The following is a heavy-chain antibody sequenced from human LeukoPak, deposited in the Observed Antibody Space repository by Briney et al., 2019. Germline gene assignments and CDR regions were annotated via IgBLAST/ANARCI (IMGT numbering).Heavy chain of an antibody. Sequence: SETLSLTCTVYGGSFSGYYWSWIRQPPGKGLEWIGEINHSGSTNYNPSLKSRVTISVDTSKNQFSLKLSSVTAADTAVYYCARFARRLSRYYMGVWGKGTTVTVSS. D-gene: IGHD2-2*01. CDR2: INHSGST. CDR1: GGSFSGYY. CDR3: ARFARRLSRYYMGV. V-gene: IGHV4-34*01. J-gene: IGHJ6*03.